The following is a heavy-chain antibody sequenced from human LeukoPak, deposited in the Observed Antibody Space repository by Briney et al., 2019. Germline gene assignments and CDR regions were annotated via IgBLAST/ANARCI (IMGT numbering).Heavy chain of an antibody. D-gene: IGHD2-15*01. J-gene: IGHJ4*02. CDR2: IYTSGST. V-gene: IGHV4-4*07. Sequence: SETLSLTCTVSGGSISSYYWSWIRQPAGKGLEWIGRIYTSGSTNHNPPLKSRVTMSVDTSKNQFSLKLSSVTAADTAVYYCARRYCSGGSCYFDYWGQGTLVTVSS. CDR1: GGSISSYY. CDR3: ARRYCSGGSCYFDY.